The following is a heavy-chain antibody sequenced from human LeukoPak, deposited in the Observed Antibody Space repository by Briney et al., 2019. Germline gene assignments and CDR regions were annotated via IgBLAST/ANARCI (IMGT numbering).Heavy chain of an antibody. CDR2: MHNSGSS. D-gene: IGHD5-12*01. V-gene: IGHV4-59*01. CDR3: ARSAEWLRNAFDI. J-gene: IGHJ3*02. Sequence: SETLSLSCTVSGASTSHFYWNWIRQPPGKGLEWIGYMHNSGSSKHNPSLKSRLTISIDTSKNQFSLQLAFVTAADTAIYYCARSAEWLRNAFDIWGQGTMVSVSS. CDR1: GASTSHFY.